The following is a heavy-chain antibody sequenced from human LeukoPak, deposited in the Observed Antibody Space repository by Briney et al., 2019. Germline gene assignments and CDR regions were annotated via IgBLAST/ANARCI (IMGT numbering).Heavy chain of an antibody. J-gene: IGHJ3*02. D-gene: IGHD3-22*01. V-gene: IGHV3-69-1*01. CDR3: ARDHHRRLYDSQARDTFDI. CDR2: IFSGGST. CDR1: GFTFTASY. Sequence: PGGSLRLSCAASGFTFTASYMTWVRQAPGKGLEWVSSIFSGGSTYYADSVKGRFTISRDNAKNSLYLQMNSLRAEDTAVYCCARDHHRRLYDSQARDTFDIWGQGTMVTVSS.